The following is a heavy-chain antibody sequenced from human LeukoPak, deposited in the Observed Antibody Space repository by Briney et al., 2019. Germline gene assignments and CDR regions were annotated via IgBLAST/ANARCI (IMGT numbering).Heavy chain of an antibody. J-gene: IGHJ6*04. D-gene: IGHD3-10*02. CDR2: ISSSGSTI. V-gene: IGHV3-48*03. CDR1: GFTFSSYE. Sequence: GGSLRLSCAASGFTFSSYEMNWVRQAAGKGLEWVSYISSSGSTIYYADSVKGRFTISRDNAKNSLYLQMNSLRAEDTAVYYCAELGITMFGGVWGKGTTVTISS. CDR3: AELGITMFGGV.